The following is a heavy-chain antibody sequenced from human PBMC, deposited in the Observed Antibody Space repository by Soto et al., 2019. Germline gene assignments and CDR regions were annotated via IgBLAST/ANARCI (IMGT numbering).Heavy chain of an antibody. J-gene: IGHJ4*02. CDR3: ASHPLLRFLEWLPAHFDY. V-gene: IGHV4-39*01. D-gene: IGHD3-3*01. CDR1: GGSISSSSYY. CDR2: IYYSGST. Sequence: PSETLSLTCTVSGGSISSSSYYWGWIRQPPGKGLEWIGSIYYSGSTYYNPSLKSRVTISVDTSKNQFSLKLSSVTAADTAVYYCASHPLLRFLEWLPAHFDYWGQGTLVTVSS.